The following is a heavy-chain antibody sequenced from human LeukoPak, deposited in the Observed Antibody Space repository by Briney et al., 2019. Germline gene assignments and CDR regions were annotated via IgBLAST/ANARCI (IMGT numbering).Heavy chain of an antibody. CDR3: ARELGVSSGRYYYYMDV. Sequence: GGSLRLSCAGSGFTFTGYWMHWVRQAPGKGLVWISRIYSDGRSLTYADSVMGRFTISRDNAKNMLYLQMNSLRAEDTAVYYCARELGVSSGRYYYYMDVWGKGTTVTVSS. CDR1: GFTFTGYW. D-gene: IGHD6-19*01. V-gene: IGHV3-74*03. CDR2: IYSDGRSL. J-gene: IGHJ6*03.